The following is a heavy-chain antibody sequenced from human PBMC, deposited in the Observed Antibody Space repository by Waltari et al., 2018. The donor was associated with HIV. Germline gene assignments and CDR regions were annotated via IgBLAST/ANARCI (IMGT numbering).Heavy chain of an antibody. Sequence: QVQLRQWGAGRLKSSETLSLTCAVYGGSFNTNYWTWIRQSPGKGLEWIADISHSGNTNYNPSIKRRVTISVDTSKNQFSLKMGSLTATDSAVYYCVSSHILGSGPLFVSWGQGVTVTVSS. CDR1: GGSFNTNY. J-gene: IGHJ6*02. V-gene: IGHV4-34*02. CDR2: ISHSGNT. CDR3: VSSHILGSGPLFVS. D-gene: IGHD2-15*01.